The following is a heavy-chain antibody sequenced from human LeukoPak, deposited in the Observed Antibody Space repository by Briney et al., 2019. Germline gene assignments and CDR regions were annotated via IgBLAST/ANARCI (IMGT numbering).Heavy chain of an antibody. D-gene: IGHD5-18*01. J-gene: IGHJ4*02. V-gene: IGHV3-21*01. Sequence: GALRLSCTASGFAFNTYTMNWVRQAPGKGLEWVSSISGNSGFIYSADSLKGRLTVSRDNAKNSLYLQLSSLRAEDTAVYYCARGLGVQLWLPFDSWGQGTLVTGSS. CDR1: GFAFNTYT. CDR3: ARGLGVQLWLPFDS. CDR2: ISGNSGFI.